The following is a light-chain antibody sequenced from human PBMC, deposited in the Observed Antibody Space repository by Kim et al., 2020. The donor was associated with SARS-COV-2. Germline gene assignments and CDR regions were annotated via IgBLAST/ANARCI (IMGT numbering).Light chain of an antibody. Sequence: SYELTQPPSVSVALGQTARLTCGGNSIGKRNVHWYQQRPGQAPVLVIYRDYMRPSGISDRYSGSNSGNTATLTIGRVQDGDEGDYYCQVWDSSTGVFGGG. CDR2: RDY. V-gene: IGLV3-9*01. J-gene: IGLJ3*02. CDR1: SIGKRN. CDR3: QVWDSSTGV.